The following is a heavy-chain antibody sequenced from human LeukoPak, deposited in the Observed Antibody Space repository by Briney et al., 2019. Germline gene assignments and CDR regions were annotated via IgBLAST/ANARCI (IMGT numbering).Heavy chain of an antibody. CDR1: GYSISSGYH. D-gene: IGHD2-2*01. CDR3: ARSGDKGYCSTTSCYGFDY. CDR2: IYIGGNT. V-gene: IGHV4-38-2*02. Sequence: SETLSLTCTVSGYSISSGYHWGWIRQPPGKGLEWIGSIYIGGNTFHNPSLKSRATISLDTSKNQFSLGLSSVTAADTAVYHCARSGDKGYCSTTSCYGFDYWGQGILVTVPS. J-gene: IGHJ4*02.